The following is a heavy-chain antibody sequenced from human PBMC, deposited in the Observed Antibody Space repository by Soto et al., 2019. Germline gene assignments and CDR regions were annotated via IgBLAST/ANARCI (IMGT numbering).Heavy chain of an antibody. D-gene: IGHD3-22*01. Sequence: SVKVACRSSGGTFSSYAISWVRQAPGQGLEWMGRIIPILGIANYAQKFQGRVTITADKSTSTAYMELSSLRSEDTAAYYCARDDSYYDSSDYYLVHCGQRTLATDPS. CDR2: IIPILGIA. J-gene: IGHJ4*02. CDR1: GGTFSSYA. V-gene: IGHV1-69*04. CDR3: ARDDSYYDSSDYYLVH.